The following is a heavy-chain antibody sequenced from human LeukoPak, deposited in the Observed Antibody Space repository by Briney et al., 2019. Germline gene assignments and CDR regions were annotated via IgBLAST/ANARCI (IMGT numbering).Heavy chain of an antibody. J-gene: IGHJ4*02. CDR3: ARGTPHIVGANIDY. CDR1: GYTFTSYG. V-gene: IGHV1-2*02. D-gene: IGHD2-21*01. CDR2: INPNSGGT. Sequence: ASVKVSCKASGYTFTSYGISWVRQAPGQGLEWMGWINPNSGGTKYEQKFQGRVTMTRDTSINTVYMELSRLRSDDTAVYYCARGTPHIVGANIDYWGQGTLVTVSS.